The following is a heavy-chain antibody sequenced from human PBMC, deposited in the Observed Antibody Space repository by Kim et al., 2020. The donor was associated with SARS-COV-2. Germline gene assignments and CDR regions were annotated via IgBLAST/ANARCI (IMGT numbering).Heavy chain of an antibody. CDR3: ARAKWLRLRGRWFDP. CDR2: INHSGST. D-gene: IGHD5-12*01. CDR1: GGSFSGYY. J-gene: IGHJ5*02. V-gene: IGHV4-34*01. Sequence: SETLSLTCAVYGGSFSGYYWSWIRQPPGKGLEWIGEINHSGSTNYNPSLKSRVTISVDTSKNQFSLKLSSVTAADTAVYYCARAKWLRLRGRWFDPWGQG.